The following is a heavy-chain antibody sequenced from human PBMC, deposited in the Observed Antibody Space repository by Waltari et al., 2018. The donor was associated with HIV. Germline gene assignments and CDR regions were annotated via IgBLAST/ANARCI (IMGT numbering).Heavy chain of an antibody. J-gene: IGHJ6*02. CDR1: GYTLTELS. CDR3: ATDFSGMVRAYSYYSLDV. D-gene: IGHD3-10*01. Sequence: QVQLVQSGAEVKKPGASVKVSCKVSGYTLTELSMHWVRQAPGKGLEWMGNFDTEDEGTIYAQKFQGRITMTEDTSSDTAYMELSSLTSGDTAVYYCATDFSGMVRAYSYYSLDVWGQGTTVTVSS. CDR2: FDTEDEGT. V-gene: IGHV1-24*01.